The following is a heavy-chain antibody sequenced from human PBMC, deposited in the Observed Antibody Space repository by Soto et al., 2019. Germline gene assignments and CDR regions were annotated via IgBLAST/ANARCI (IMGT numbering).Heavy chain of an antibody. CDR1: GFSVSTYC. CDR2: VSGGRGAT. Sequence: DVQLMDSGRGLVEPGGSLRLSCADSGFSVSTYCVTRFRQVPGKGLEWVSGVSGGRGATHYRDSVKGRFNITTHHPDNTAYMQMNSLRVEDTSDYYCTRWNGYGDIWGQVILVTV. V-gene: IGHV3-23*01. D-gene: IGHD4-17*01. CDR3: TRWNGYGDI. J-gene: IGHJ4*02.